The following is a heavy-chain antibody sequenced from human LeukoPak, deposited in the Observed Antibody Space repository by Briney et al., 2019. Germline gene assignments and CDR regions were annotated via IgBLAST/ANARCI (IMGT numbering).Heavy chain of an antibody. CDR2: ISWNRGTI. V-gene: IGHV3-9*01. D-gene: IGHD6-19*01. CDR3: AKTSRGISVAAPYGMDV. J-gene: IGHJ6*02. Sequence: GGSLRLSCAASGVTFDDYAMHWVRHVPGKGLEWVAGISWNRGTIGYADSVRGRFTISRDNAKISLYLQMNNLRPEDTALYYCAKTSRGISVAAPYGMDVWGQGTTVTVS. CDR1: GVTFDDYA.